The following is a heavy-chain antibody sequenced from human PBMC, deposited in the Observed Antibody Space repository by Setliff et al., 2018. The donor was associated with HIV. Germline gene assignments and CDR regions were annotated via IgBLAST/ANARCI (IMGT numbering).Heavy chain of an antibody. Sequence: SETLSLTCTVPGGTINSGGYYWSWIRQPPGKGLEWIGFIYHRGNTHYNSALKSRLTISVDTSRNQFSLNLSSVTAADTAVYYCARVKIVDTATITGLFYYHYIDVWGKGTTVTVSS. CDR1: GGTINSGGYY. CDR2: IYHRGNT. V-gene: IGHV4-31*03. J-gene: IGHJ6*03. CDR3: ARVKIVDTATITGLFYYHYIDV. D-gene: IGHD5-18*01.